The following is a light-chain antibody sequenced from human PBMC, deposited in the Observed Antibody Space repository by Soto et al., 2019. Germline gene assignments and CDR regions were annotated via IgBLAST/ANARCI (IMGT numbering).Light chain of an antibody. CDR1: SSDVGSYNL. CDR2: EGN. V-gene: IGLV2-23*01. J-gene: IGLJ3*02. Sequence: QSALTQPSSVSGSPGQSITISCTGSSSDVGSYNLVSWYQQHPGKVPKLMIYEGNERPSGVSNRFSGSTSGNTASLTISGLQAEDEADYYCSSYAGSSMWVFGGGTNLTVL. CDR3: SSYAGSSMWV.